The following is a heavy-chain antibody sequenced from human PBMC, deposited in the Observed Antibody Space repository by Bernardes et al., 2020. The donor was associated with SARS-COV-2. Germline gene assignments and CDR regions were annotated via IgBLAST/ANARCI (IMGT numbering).Heavy chain of an antibody. J-gene: IGHJ4*02. CDR3: AKWEDYGDYFDY. CDR2: ISGSGGST. D-gene: IGHD4-17*01. CDR1: GFTFSSYA. V-gene: IGHV3-23*01. Sequence: GGSLRLSCAASGFTFSSYAMSWVRQAPGKGLEWVSAISGSGGSTYYAASVKGRFTISRDNSKNTLYLQMNSLRAEDTAVYYCAKWEDYGDYFDYWGQGTLVTVSS.